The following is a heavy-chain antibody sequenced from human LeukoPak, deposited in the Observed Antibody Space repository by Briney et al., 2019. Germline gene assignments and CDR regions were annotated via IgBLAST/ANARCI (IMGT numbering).Heavy chain of an antibody. CDR2: ISGSGGST. D-gene: IGHD4-17*01. V-gene: IGHV3-23*01. CDR1: GFTFSSYA. CDR3: AKFYTGDLYYFDY. J-gene: IGHJ4*02. Sequence: GGSLRLSCAASGFTFSSYAMSWVRQAPGKGLEWVSAISGSGGSTYYADSVKGRFTISRDKSKNTLYLQMNSLRAEDTAVYYCAKFYTGDLYYFDYWGQGTLVTVSS.